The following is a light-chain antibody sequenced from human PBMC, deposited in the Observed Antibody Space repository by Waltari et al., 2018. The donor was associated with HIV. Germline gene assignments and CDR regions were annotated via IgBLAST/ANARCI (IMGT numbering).Light chain of an antibody. CDR1: SSDVGGDDR. J-gene: IGLJ1*01. CDR3: NSYTSSDSFV. V-gene: IGLV2-18*02. CDR2: AVS. Sequence: QPALTQPPSVSGSPGQSVTISCTVTSSDVGGDDRVSWYQQFPGTPPKLMIYAVSNRPSGVPDRFSGSKSGNTASLTISGLQAEDEADYYCNSYTSSDSFVFGTGTKVNVL.